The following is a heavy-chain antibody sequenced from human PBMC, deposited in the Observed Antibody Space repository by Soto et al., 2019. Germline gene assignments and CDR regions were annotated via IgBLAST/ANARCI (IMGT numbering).Heavy chain of an antibody. CDR3: ARGLDYGDLVYYFDY. V-gene: IGHV1-3*01. J-gene: IGHJ4*02. CDR1: RYTFTSYA. D-gene: IGHD4-17*01. Sequence: GXSVEVSWKASRYTFTSYAMHWVREAPGQRLEWMGWINAGNGNTKYSQKFQGRVTITRDTSASTAYMELSSLRSEDTAVYYCARGLDYGDLVYYFDYWGQGTLVTVSS. CDR2: INAGNGNT.